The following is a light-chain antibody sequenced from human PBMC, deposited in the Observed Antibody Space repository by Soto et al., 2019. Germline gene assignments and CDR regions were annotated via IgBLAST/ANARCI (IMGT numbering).Light chain of an antibody. CDR1: QSISSY. J-gene: IGKJ4*01. CDR3: QQSYSTPLT. CDR2: AAS. Sequence: DIQMTQSPSSLSASVGDRVTITCRASQSISSYLNWYQQKPGKAPKLLIYAASSLQSGVLSRFSGSGAGTDVTLTISSLQPEDFATYYCQQSYSTPLTFGGGTKVEI. V-gene: IGKV1-39*01.